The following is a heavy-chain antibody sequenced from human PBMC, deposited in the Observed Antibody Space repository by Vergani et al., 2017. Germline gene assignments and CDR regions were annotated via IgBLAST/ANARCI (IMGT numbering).Heavy chain of an antibody. D-gene: IGHD3-3*01. J-gene: IGHJ4*02. CDR2: ISWDGGST. CDR3: ARLRFLEWPDY. CDR1: GFTFDDYT. V-gene: IGHV3-43*01. Sequence: EVQLVESGGVVVQPGGSLRLSCAASGFTFDDYTMHWVRQAPGKGLEWVSLISWDGGSTYYADSVKGRFTISRDNSKNTLYLQMNSLRAEDTAVYYCARLRFLEWPDYWGQGTLVTVSS.